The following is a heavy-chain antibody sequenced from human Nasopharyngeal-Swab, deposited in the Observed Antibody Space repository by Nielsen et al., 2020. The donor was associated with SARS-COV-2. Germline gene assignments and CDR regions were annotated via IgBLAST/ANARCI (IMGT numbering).Heavy chain of an antibody. D-gene: IGHD5-18*01. CDR2: ISATGRPL. V-gene: IGHV3-11*01. Sequence: GESLKISCAASGFTFSDHQMSWIRQDSGKRLEWIAFISATGRPLYYADSVKGRFTISRDNAKDSLYLQMNSLRAEDTAVYYYARDPDTSLKVDVWGQGTLVTVSS. CDR3: ARDPDTSLKVDV. CDR1: GFTFSDHQ. J-gene: IGHJ4*02.